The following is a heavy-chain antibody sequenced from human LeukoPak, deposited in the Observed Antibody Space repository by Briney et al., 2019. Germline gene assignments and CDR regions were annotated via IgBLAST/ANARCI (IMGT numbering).Heavy chain of an antibody. V-gene: IGHV1-46*01. Sequence: ASVKVSCKASGYTFTSYDINWVRQATGQGLEWMGIINPSGTSTSYAQKFQGRVTMTRDTSTSTVYMELSSLRSEDTAVYYCARAIGGYSGTEEDYWGQGTLVTVSS. CDR3: ARAIGGYSGTEEDY. D-gene: IGHD5-12*01. CDR1: GYTFTSYD. CDR2: INPSGTST. J-gene: IGHJ4*02.